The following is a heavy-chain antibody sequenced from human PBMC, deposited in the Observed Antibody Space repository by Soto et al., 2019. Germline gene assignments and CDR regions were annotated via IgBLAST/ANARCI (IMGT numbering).Heavy chain of an antibody. V-gene: IGHV4-31*03. J-gene: IGHJ4*02. CDR1: GGSISSGGYY. D-gene: IGHD3-10*01. CDR2: IYYSGST. Sequence: PSETLSLTCTVSGGSISSGGYYWSWIRQHPGKGLEWIGYIYYSGSTYYNPSLKSRVTISVDTSKNQFSLKLSSVTAADTAVYYCASGEWGFGELPAFDYWGQGTLVTVSS. CDR3: ASGEWGFGELPAFDY.